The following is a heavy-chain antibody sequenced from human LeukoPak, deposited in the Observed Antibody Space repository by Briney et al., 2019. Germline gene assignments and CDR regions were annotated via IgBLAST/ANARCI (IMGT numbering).Heavy chain of an antibody. CDR2: IWYDGSNK. D-gene: IGHD4-17*01. CDR3: ARDSHYYDYGDYAGNYYYYYMDV. V-gene: IGHV3-33*01. J-gene: IGHJ6*03. CDR1: GFTFSSYG. Sequence: GGSLRLSCAASGFTFSSYGMHWVRQAPGKGLEWVAVIWYDGSNKYYADSVKGRFTISRDNSKNTLYLQMNSLRAEDTAVYYCARDSHYYDYGDYAGNYYYYYMDVWGKGTTVTVSS.